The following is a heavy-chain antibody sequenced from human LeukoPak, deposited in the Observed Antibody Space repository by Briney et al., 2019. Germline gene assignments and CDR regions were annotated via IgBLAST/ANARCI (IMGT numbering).Heavy chain of an antibody. V-gene: IGHV3-30*04. CDR3: ARDLLGVSYGMDV. CDR2: ISYDGSNK. J-gene: IGHJ6*02. D-gene: IGHD2-15*01. Sequence: GGSLRLSCAASGFTFSSYAMHWVRQAPGKGLEWVAVISYDGSNKYYADSVKGRFSISRDNSKNTLYLQMNSLRAEDTAVYYCARDLLGVSYGMDVWGQGTTVTVSS. CDR1: GFTFSSYA.